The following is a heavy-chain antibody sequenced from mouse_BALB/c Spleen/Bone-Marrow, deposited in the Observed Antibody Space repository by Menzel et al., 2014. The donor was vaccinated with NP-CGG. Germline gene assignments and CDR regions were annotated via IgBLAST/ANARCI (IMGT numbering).Heavy chain of an antibody. CDR3: ARNWDVGGYFDY. Sequence: VKLVESGPGLVQPSQSLSITCTVSGFSLTSYGVHWVRQSPGKGLEWQGVIWSGGSTDYNAAFISRLSISKDNSKSQVFFKMNSLQANDTAIYYCARNWDVGGYFDYWGQGTTLTVSS. J-gene: IGHJ2*01. D-gene: IGHD4-1*01. CDR1: GFSLTSYG. V-gene: IGHV2-2*02. CDR2: IWSGGST.